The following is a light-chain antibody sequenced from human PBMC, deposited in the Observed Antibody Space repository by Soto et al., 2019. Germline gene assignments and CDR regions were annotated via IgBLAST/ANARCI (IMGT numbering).Light chain of an antibody. V-gene: IGKV1-5*03. CDR1: QSIGDA. J-gene: IGKJ2*01. Sequence: DIQMTQSPSTLSASVGDRVTVTCRASQSIGDALAWYQQKPGKAPNLLISKASTLESGVPSRFSGSGSGTEFTLTISSLQPDDFTTYYCQQYYRYLTFGQGTKVDIK. CDR2: KAS. CDR3: QQYYRYLT.